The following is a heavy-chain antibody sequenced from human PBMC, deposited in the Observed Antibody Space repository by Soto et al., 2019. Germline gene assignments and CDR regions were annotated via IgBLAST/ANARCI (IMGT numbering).Heavy chain of an antibody. CDR1: GGSISSGDYY. CDR2: IYYSWNT. V-gene: IGHV4-30-4*01. J-gene: IGHJ4*02. Sequence: QVQLQESGPGLVKPSQTLSLTCTVSGGSISSGDYYWSWIRQPPGKGLEWIGYIYYSWNTYYNPSLESRLTISVDPSKSQFSRMPSSVTAAATAVYYCARTYYFGSGSYFHFDYWGQGTLVTVSS. CDR3: ARTYYFGSGSYFHFDY. D-gene: IGHD3-10*01.